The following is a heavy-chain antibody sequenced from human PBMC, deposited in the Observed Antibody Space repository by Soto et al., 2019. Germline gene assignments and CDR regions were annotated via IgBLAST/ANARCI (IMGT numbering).Heavy chain of an antibody. V-gene: IGHV3-7*01. CDR2: INQDGSMT. Sequence: LRLSCAASGFSFSSYWMSWVRQAPGKGLEWVANINQDGSMTFYVDSVKGRFTISRDNAKNLVFLQMDSLRAEDTAVYYCASPPFWGQGTLVTVSS. J-gene: IGHJ1*01. CDR3: ASPPF. CDR1: GFSFSSYW.